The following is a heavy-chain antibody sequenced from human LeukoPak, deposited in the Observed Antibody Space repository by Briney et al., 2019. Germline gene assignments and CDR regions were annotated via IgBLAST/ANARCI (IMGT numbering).Heavy chain of an antibody. Sequence: SETLSLTCTVSGGSISSSSYYWGWIRQPPGKGLEWIGSIYYSGSTYYNPSLKSRVTISVDTSKNQFSLKLSSVTAADTAVYYCARYCSGGSCYGAFDIWGQGTTVTVSS. CDR1: GGSISSSSYY. CDR2: IYYSGST. V-gene: IGHV4-39*01. CDR3: ARYCSGGSCYGAFDI. J-gene: IGHJ3*02. D-gene: IGHD2-15*01.